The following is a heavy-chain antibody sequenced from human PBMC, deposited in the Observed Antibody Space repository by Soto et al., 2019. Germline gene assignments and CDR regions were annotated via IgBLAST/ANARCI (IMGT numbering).Heavy chain of an antibody. CDR1: GFTFSSYA. CDR3: ARGLVVAYGMDV. J-gene: IGHJ6*02. V-gene: IGHV3-64*01. Sequence: EVQLVESGGGLVQPGGSLRLSCAASGFTFSSYAMHWVRQAPGKGLEYVSAISSNGGSTYYANSVKGRFTISRDNSKNTLYLQMGSLRAEDMAVYYCARGLVVAYGMDVWGQGTTVTVSS. D-gene: IGHD2-15*01. CDR2: ISSNGGST.